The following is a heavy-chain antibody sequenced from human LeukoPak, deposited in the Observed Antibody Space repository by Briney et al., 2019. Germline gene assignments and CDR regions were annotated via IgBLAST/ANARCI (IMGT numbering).Heavy chain of an antibody. CDR2: IYYSGST. CDR1: GGPISSYY. CDR3: ASSISYYDYVWGSYRYLSFDY. V-gene: IGHV4-59*01. J-gene: IGHJ4*02. Sequence: SQTLSLTCTVSGGPISSYYWSWIRQPPGKGLEWIGYIYYSGSTNYNPSLKSRVTISVDTSKNQFSLKLSSVTAADTAVYYCASSISYYDYVWGSYRYLSFDYWGQGTLVTVSS. D-gene: IGHD3-16*02.